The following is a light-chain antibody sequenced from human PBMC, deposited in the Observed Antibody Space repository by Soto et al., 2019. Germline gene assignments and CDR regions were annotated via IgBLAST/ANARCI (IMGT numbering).Light chain of an antibody. J-gene: IGKJ1*01. CDR1: QSISSN. V-gene: IGKV3-15*01. Sequence: EIVMTQSPATLSVSPGERATLSCRASQSISSNLARYQQKPGQAPRVLIDGASTRATGIPARFSGSGSGTEFTLTNSSLQSEDFAVFYCQRYNNWLWTFGQGTNVQIK. CDR3: QRYNNWLWT. CDR2: GAS.